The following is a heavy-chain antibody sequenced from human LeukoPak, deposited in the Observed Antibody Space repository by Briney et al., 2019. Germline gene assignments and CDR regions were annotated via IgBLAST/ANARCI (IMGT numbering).Heavy chain of an antibody. CDR3: ARDRFLNYDFWSGTPNFGY. Sequence: GASVKVSCKASGYTFTGYYMHWVRQAPGQGLEWMGWINPNSGGTNYAQKFQGRVTMTRDTSISTAYMELSRLRSDDTAVYYCARDRFLNYDFWSGTPNFGYWGQGTLVTVSS. J-gene: IGHJ4*02. D-gene: IGHD3-3*01. CDR1: GYTFTGYY. V-gene: IGHV1-2*02. CDR2: INPNSGGT.